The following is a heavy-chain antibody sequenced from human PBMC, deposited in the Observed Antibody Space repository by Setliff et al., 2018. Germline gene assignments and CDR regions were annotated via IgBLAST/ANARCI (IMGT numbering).Heavy chain of an antibody. Sequence: ASVKVSCKTSGFSFSTFGFSWVRQAPGQGLEWLGWISPYSGESNYAQKFQDRLTVTADTSTKTTYMELRSLTSDDTAVYFCTRSRAPRVVLAADFDLWGQGTLVTVSS. V-gene: IGHV1-18*01. D-gene: IGHD3-16*01. CDR1: GFSFSTFG. CDR2: ISPYSGES. J-gene: IGHJ4*02. CDR3: TRSRAPRVVLAADFDL.